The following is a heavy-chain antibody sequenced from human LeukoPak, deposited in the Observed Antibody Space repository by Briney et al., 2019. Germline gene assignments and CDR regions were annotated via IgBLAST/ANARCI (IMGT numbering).Heavy chain of an antibody. CDR1: GYTFTSYG. Sequence: GASVKVSCKASGYTFTSYGISWVRQAPGQGLEWMGWISAYNGNTNYAQKLQGRVTMTTDTSTSTAYMELRSLRSDDTAVYYCAIGVNWNSFYYFGYWGQGTLVTVSS. D-gene: IGHD1-7*01. CDR3: AIGVNWNSFYYFGY. J-gene: IGHJ4*02. V-gene: IGHV1-18*01. CDR2: ISAYNGNT.